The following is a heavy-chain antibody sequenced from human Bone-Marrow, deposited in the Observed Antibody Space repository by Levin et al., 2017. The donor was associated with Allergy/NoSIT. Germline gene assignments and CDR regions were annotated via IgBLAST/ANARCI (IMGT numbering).Heavy chain of an antibody. Sequence: KVSCKASGYNFPTSWIGWVRLMPGKGLEWMGIVWPGDSDTRYSPSFQGLVTISADKSTNISYLQWSSLKASDTPIYYCARRRGSVTRENWFDAWGQGTQVTVSS. V-gene: IGHV5-51*01. CDR2: VWPGDSDT. CDR1: GYNFPTSW. J-gene: IGHJ5*02. D-gene: IGHD4-11*01. CDR3: ARRRGSVTRENWFDA.